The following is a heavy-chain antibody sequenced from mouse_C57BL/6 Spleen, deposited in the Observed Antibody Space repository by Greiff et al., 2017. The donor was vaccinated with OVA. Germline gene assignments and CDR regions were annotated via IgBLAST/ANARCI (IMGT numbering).Heavy chain of an antibody. V-gene: IGHV1-54*01. Sequence: VMLVESGAELVRPGTSVKVSCKASGYAFTNYLIEWVKQRPGQGLEWIGVINPGSGGTNYNEKFKGKATLTADKSSSTAYMQLSSLTSEDSAVYFCARSGRITTVVDYFDYWGQGTTLTVSS. CDR1: GYAFTNYL. D-gene: IGHD1-1*01. CDR2: INPGSGGT. CDR3: ARSGRITTVVDYFDY. J-gene: IGHJ2*01.